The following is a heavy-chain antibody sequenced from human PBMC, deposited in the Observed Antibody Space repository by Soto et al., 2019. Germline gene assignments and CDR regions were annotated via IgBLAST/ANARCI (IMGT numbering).Heavy chain of an antibody. Sequence: PGGSLRLSCAASGFTFSSYAMSWVRQAPGKGLEWVSAISGSGGSTYYADSVKGRFTISRDNSKNTLYLQMNSLRAEDTAVYYCAQSTRSEKDYYYGMDVWGQGTTVTVSS. D-gene: IGHD3-3*01. CDR2: ISGSGGST. J-gene: IGHJ6*02. V-gene: IGHV3-23*01. CDR1: GFTFSSYA. CDR3: AQSTRSEKDYYYGMDV.